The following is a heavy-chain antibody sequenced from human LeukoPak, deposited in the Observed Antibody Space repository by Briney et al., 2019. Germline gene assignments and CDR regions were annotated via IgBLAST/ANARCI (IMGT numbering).Heavy chain of an antibody. CDR1: GYTFTSYY. V-gene: IGHV1-46*01. Sequence: GASVKVSCKASGYTFTSYYMHWVRQAPGQGLEWMGIINPSGGSTSYAQKFQGRVTMTRDTPISTAYMELSRLRSDDTAVYYCARDGQDVDYDFWSGYYAFDIWGQGTMVTVSS. CDR2: INPSGGST. CDR3: ARDGQDVDYDFWSGYYAFDI. D-gene: IGHD3-3*01. J-gene: IGHJ3*02.